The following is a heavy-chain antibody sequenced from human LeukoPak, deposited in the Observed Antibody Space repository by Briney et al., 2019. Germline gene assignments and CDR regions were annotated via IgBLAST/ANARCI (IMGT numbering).Heavy chain of an antibody. CDR2: IRGSGGST. CDR3: AKATGCSRYDYGDY. V-gene: IGHV3-23*01. D-gene: IGHD5-12*01. Sequence: PGGSLRLSCAASGFTFCSYAMSWVRQAPGKGLEWVSGIRGSGGSTYYADSVKGRFTISRDNSKNTLYLQMNSLRVEDTARFYCAKATGCSRYDYGDYWGQGTLVTVSS. J-gene: IGHJ4*02. CDR1: GFTFCSYA.